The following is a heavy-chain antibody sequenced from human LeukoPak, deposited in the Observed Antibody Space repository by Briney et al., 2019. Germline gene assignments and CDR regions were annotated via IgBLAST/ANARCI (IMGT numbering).Heavy chain of an antibody. CDR1: GFTFSSYG. J-gene: IGHJ4*02. V-gene: IGHV3-30*02. Sequence: GGSLRLSCAASGFTFSSYGMHWVRQAPGKGLEWVAFIRYDGSNKYYADSVKGRFTISGDNSKNTLYLQMNSLRAEDTAVYYCAKDIQYYYDSSGYWNYFDYWGQGTLVTVSS. CDR2: IRYDGSNK. CDR3: AKDIQYYYDSSGYWNYFDY. D-gene: IGHD3-22*01.